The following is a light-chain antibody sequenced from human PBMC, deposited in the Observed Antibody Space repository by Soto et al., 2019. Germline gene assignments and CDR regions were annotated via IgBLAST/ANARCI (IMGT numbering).Light chain of an antibody. Sequence: ELVLTQSPGTLSLSPGERATLSCRASQSVSSSYLAWYQQKPGQAPRLLIYRASSSATGIPDRFSGSESGTDFTLTISRLEPEDFAVYYCQPYGSSPYTFGQGTKLEIK. CDR2: RAS. CDR3: QPYGSSPYT. V-gene: IGKV3-20*01. J-gene: IGKJ2*01. CDR1: QSVSSSY.